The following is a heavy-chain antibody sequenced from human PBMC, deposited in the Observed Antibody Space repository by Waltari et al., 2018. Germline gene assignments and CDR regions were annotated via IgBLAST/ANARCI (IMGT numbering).Heavy chain of an antibody. CDR3: ARETLLVYYFDY. Sequence: QVQLQPWGAGVLKRSETLSITCAVCGGSFSGYYWRWMRQPPGKGLEWIGEINHSGSTNYNPSLKSRVTISVDTSKTQFSLKLSSVTAADTAVYYCARETLLVYYFDYWGQGTLVTVSS. D-gene: IGHD6-13*01. CDR1: GGSFSGYY. J-gene: IGHJ4*02. CDR2: INHSGST. V-gene: IGHV4-34*01.